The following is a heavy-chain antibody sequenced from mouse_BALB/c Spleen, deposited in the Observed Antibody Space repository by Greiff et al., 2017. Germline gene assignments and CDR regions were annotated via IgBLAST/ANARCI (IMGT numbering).Heavy chain of an antibody. CDR1: GYTFTSYY. CDR2: IYPGNVNT. D-gene: IGHD1-1*01. Sequence: QVQLQQSGPELVKPGASVRISCKASGYTFTSYYIHWVKQRPGQGLEWIGWIYPGNVNTKYNEKFKGKATLTADKSSSTAYMQLSSLTSEDSAVYFCAREGDYGSSDYWGQGTTLTVSS. V-gene: IGHV1S56*01. J-gene: IGHJ2*01. CDR3: AREGDYGSSDY.